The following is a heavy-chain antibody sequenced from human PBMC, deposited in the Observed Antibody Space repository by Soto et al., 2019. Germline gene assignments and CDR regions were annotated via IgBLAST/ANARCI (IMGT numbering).Heavy chain of an antibody. CDR1: GFTFSNYA. CDR3: TKDAHSYGNSVYSYGGGAPIRGMDY. D-gene: IGHD3-22*01. Sequence: PVGSLRLSCAASGFTFSNYAMSWVRQAPGKGLEWVAGIGGSDDDTYYADSVKGRFSISRDNSKSTLLLEMNSLRAEDTATSYCTKDAHSYGNSVYSYGGGAPIRGMDYWGQGALVTVSS. J-gene: IGHJ4*02. V-gene: IGHV3-23*01. CDR2: IGGSDDDT.